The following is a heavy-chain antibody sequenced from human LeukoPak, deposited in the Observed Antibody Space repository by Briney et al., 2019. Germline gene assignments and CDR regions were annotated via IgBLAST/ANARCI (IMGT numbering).Heavy chain of an antibody. D-gene: IGHD5-18*01. CDR3: ARADTAMAPYAFDI. V-gene: IGHV1-69*05. CDR1: GGTFSSYA. Sequence: SVKVSCEASGGTFSSYAINWVRQAPGQGLEWMGRIITISGTANYAQKFQGRVTITTDESTSTAHMELSSLRSDDTAVYYCARADTAMAPYAFDIWGQGTMVTVSS. J-gene: IGHJ3*02. CDR2: IITISGTA.